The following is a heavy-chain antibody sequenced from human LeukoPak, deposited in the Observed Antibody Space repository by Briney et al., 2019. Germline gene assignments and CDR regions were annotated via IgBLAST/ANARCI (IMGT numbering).Heavy chain of an antibody. CDR1: GGPIYSYY. V-gene: IGHV4-4*07. J-gene: IGHJ6*03. Sequence: SETLSLTCTVSGGPIYSYYWSWIRETAGKGLEWIGRLYPGVSTNYNPSLKSRVTMSVDTSKNQFALKLSAVTAADTAVYYCARLKFYDSTGYSPGHYMDVWGKGTTVTVSS. CDR2: LYPGVST. D-gene: IGHD3-22*01. CDR3: ARLKFYDSTGYSPGHYMDV.